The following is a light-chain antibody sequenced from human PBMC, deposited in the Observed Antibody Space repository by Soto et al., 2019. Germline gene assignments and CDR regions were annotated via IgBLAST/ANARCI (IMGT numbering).Light chain of an antibody. V-gene: IGLV1-47*01. CDR3: AAWDDSLSAVV. J-gene: IGLJ2*01. CDR1: SSNIGSNY. CDR2: RNN. Sequence: QSVLTHPPSASGTPGQRGTISRSGSSSNIGSNYVYWYQQLPGTAPKLVICRNNQRPSGVPDRFSGSKSGTSASLAISGLRSEDEADYYCAAWDDSLSAVVFGGGTQLTVL.